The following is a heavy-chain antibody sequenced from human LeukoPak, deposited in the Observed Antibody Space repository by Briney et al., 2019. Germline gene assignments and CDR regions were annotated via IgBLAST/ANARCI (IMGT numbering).Heavy chain of an antibody. CDR3: ARDPYDFWGGYAYGAFDM. V-gene: IGHV3-7*01. D-gene: IGHD3-16*01. J-gene: IGHJ3*02. CDR1: GFSFSSYW. CDR2: IKKDGSA. Sequence: GGSLRLSCAASGFSFSSYWMTWVRQAPGKGLEWVTNIKKDGSANEDSVKGRFTISRDNAKNSLYLQMNSLRVEDTAVYYCARDPYDFWGGYAYGAFDMWGQGTMVTVSS.